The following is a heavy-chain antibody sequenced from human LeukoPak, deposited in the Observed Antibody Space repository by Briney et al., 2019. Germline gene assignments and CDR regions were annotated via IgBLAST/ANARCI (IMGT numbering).Heavy chain of an antibody. J-gene: IGHJ6*02. CDR2: ISYDGSNK. CDR1: GFTFSSYG. CDR3: AKDLGDVLRFLEHMDV. Sequence: GGSLRLSCAASGFTFSSYGMHWVRQAPGKGLEWVAVISYDGSNKYYADSVKRRFTISRHNSKNTLYLQMNSLRAEDTAVYYCAKDLGDVLRFLEHMDVWGQGTTVTVSS. V-gene: IGHV3-30*18. D-gene: IGHD3-3*01.